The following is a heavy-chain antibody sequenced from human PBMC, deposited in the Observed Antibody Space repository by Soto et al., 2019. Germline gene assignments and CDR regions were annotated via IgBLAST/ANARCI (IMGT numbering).Heavy chain of an antibody. CDR3: ARDAKLGYGGYIRY. D-gene: IGHD4-17*01. J-gene: IGHJ4*02. CDR2: ISYDGSNK. Sequence: PGGSLRLSCAASGFTFSSYAMHWVRQAPGKGLEWVAVISYDGSNKYYADSVKGRFTISRDNSKNTLYLQMNSLRAEDTAVYYCARDAKLGYGGYIRYWGQGTLVTVSS. V-gene: IGHV3-30-3*01. CDR1: GFTFSSYA.